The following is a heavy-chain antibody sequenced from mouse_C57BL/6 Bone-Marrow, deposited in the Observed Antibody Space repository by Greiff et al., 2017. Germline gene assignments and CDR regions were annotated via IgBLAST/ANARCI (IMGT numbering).Heavy chain of an antibody. CDR3: ARPSYYSNGWVAWFAY. CDR1: GFTFSSYA. V-gene: IGHV5-4*03. J-gene: IGHJ3*01. Sequence: EVKLMESGGGLVKPGGSLKLSCAASGFTFSSYAMSWVRQTPEKRLEWVATISDGGSYTYYPDNVKGRFTISRDNAKNNLYLQMSHLKSEDTAMYYCARPSYYSNGWVAWFAYWCQGTLVTVSA. D-gene: IGHD2-5*01. CDR2: ISDGGSYT.